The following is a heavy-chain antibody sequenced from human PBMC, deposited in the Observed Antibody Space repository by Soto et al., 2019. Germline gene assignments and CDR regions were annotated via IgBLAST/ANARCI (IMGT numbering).Heavy chain of an antibody. Sequence: GGSLRLSCAASGFTFSSYAMSWVRQAPGKGLEWVSAISGSGGSTYYADSVKGRFTISRDNSKNTLYLQMNSLRAEDTAVYYCAKVPTREMATVFQAFDIWGQGTMVTVSS. D-gene: IGHD4-4*01. CDR2: ISGSGGST. V-gene: IGHV3-23*01. CDR3: AKVPTREMATVFQAFDI. CDR1: GFTFSSYA. J-gene: IGHJ3*02.